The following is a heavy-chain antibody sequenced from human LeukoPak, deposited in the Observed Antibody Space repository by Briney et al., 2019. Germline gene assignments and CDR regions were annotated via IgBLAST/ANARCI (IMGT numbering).Heavy chain of an antibody. Sequence: GGSLRLSCAASGFTFSSYGIHWVRQAPGKGLEWVAVISYDGSNKYYADSVKGRFTISRDNSKNTLYLQMNSLRAEDTAVYYCAKDGPFYGSGSYPSSYFDYWGQGTLVTVSS. D-gene: IGHD3-10*01. CDR1: GFTFSSYG. V-gene: IGHV3-30*18. J-gene: IGHJ4*02. CDR2: ISYDGSNK. CDR3: AKDGPFYGSGSYPSSYFDY.